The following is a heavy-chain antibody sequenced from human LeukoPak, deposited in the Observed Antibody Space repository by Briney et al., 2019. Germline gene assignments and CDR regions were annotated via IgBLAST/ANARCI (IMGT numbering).Heavy chain of an antibody. Sequence: SESLSLTCAVSGYSISSGSYWGWIRQPPGKGLEWIGIIYHSGSTYYNPSLKSRVTISVDTSKNQFSLKLSSVTAADTAVYYCARVRNNWNYFSARNNWFDPWGQGTLVTVSS. D-gene: IGHD1-7*01. V-gene: IGHV4-38-2*01. CDR3: ARVRNNWNYFSARNNWFDP. CDR2: IYHSGST. CDR1: GYSISSGSY. J-gene: IGHJ5*02.